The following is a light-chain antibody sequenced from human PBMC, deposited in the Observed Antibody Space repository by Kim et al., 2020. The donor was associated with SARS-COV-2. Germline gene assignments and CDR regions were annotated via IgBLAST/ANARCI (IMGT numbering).Light chain of an antibody. CDR1: QGITTS. V-gene: IGKV1-27*01. CDR2: AAS. J-gene: IGKJ4*01. CDR3: QQYNSAPLT. Sequence: ASVGDRVIITCRASQGITTSLAWYQQKSGKVPKLLIYAASALQSGVPSRFSGSRSGTDFTLTISSLQPEDVATYFCQQYNSAPLTFGGGTTVEIK.